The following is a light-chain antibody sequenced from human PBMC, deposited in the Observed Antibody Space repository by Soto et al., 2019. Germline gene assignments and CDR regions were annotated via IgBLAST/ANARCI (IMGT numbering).Light chain of an antibody. Sequence: EIVMTQSPATLSVSPGERATLSCRASQSVSSNLAWYLQKPGQAPRLLIYGASTRATGIPARFSGSRSGTEFTLTISSLQSEDFAVYYCQQYNNWPQTFGQGTKVEIK. CDR1: QSVSSN. J-gene: IGKJ1*01. V-gene: IGKV3-15*01. CDR2: GAS. CDR3: QQYNNWPQT.